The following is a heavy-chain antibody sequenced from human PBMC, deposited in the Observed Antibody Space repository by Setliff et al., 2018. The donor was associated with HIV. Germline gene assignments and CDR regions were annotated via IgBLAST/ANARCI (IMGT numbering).Heavy chain of an antibody. J-gene: IGHJ4*02. CDR2: INSDGSST. CDR1: GLTSSTNW. CDR3: VSSRSDFDY. Sequence: HPGGSLRLSCAASGLTSSTNWMHWVRQAPGKGLVWVSGINSDGSSTNYADSVEGRFTISRGDAKNTLYLQMSSLRAEDTAVYYCVSSRSDFDYWGQGTLVTVSS. D-gene: IGHD6-13*01. V-gene: IGHV3-74*01.